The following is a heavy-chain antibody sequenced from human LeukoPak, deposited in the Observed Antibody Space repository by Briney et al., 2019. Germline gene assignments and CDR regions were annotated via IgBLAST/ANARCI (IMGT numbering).Heavy chain of an antibody. CDR3: ATFTERENYHYTANL. V-gene: IGHV3-7*01. CDR1: GLTFRNYW. Sequence: GGSLRLSCVASGLTFRNYWVNWVRQAPGKGLEWVANINQDGGEIYYVDSVKGRFTISRDNAKNTLYLQMNSLRAEDTAVYYCATFTERENYHYTANLWGQGTLVIVS. D-gene: IGHD3-16*02. CDR2: INQDGGEI. J-gene: IGHJ4*02.